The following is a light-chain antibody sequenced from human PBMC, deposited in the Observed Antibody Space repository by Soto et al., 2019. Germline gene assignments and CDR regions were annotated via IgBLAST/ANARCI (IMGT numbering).Light chain of an antibody. J-gene: IGKJ5*01. CDR3: QHYGISPVT. CDR1: QSVGTR. Sequence: EIVLTQSPATLSLSPGERATLSCWASQSVGTRLAWYQQRPGQPPRLLISGASSRATGIPDRFSGSGSATDFTLTISRLEPEDFALYYCQHYGISPVTFGQGTRLEIK. V-gene: IGKV3-20*01. CDR2: GAS.